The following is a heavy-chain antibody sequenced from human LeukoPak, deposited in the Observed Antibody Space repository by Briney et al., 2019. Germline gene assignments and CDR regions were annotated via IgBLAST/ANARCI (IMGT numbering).Heavy chain of an antibody. D-gene: IGHD3-10*01. CDR2: ISSSGSTI. V-gene: IGHV3-48*03. CDR1: GFTFSSYE. Sequence: GSLRLSCAASGFTFSSYEMNWVRQAPGKGLEWVSYISSSGSTIYYADSVKGRFTISRDNAKNLLYLQMNSLRAEDTAVYYCARDYYGSGSPIDYWGQGTLVTVSS. CDR3: ARDYYGSGSPIDY. J-gene: IGHJ4*02.